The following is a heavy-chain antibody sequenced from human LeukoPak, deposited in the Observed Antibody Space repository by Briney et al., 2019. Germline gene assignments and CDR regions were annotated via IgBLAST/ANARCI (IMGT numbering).Heavy chain of an antibody. CDR3: AREPIAAATLGYFQH. V-gene: IGHV3-30-3*01. D-gene: IGHD6-13*01. J-gene: IGHJ1*01. CDR2: ISYDGSNK. CDR1: GFTFSSYA. Sequence: GGSLRLSCAASGFTFSSYAMHWVRQAPGKGLEWVAVISYDGSNKYYADSVKGRFTISRDNSKNTLYLQMNSLRAEDTAVYYCAREPIAAATLGYFQHWGQGTLVTVSS.